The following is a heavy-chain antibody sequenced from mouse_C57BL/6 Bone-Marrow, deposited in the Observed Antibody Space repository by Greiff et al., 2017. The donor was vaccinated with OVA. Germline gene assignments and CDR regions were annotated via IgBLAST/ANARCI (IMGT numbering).Heavy chain of an antibody. CDR2: IYPGSGST. J-gene: IGHJ1*03. Sequence: VQLQQPGAELVKPGASVKMSCKASGYTFTSYWITWVKQRPGQGLEWIGDIYPGSGSTNYNEKFKSKATLTVDTSSSTAYMQLSSLTSEDSAVYYCASHYYGSSPYRYFDVWGTGTTVTVSS. CDR1: GYTFTSYW. V-gene: IGHV1-55*01. D-gene: IGHD1-1*01. CDR3: ASHYYGSSPYRYFDV.